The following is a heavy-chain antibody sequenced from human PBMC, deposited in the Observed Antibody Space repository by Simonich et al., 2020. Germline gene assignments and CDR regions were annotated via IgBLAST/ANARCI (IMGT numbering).Heavy chain of an antibody. J-gene: IGHJ6*02. CDR1: GFTFSSYS. V-gene: IGHV3-21*01. CDR3: ARWIAVAGTGAYGMDV. Sequence: EVQLVESGGGLVKPGGSLRLSCAASGFTFSSYSMNWVRQAPGKGLEWVSSIRSSSSYIYYADSVKGRFTNPRDNAKNSLYLQMNSLRAEDTAVYYCARWIAVAGTGAYGMDVWGQGTTVTVSS. D-gene: IGHD6-19*01. CDR2: IRSSSSYI.